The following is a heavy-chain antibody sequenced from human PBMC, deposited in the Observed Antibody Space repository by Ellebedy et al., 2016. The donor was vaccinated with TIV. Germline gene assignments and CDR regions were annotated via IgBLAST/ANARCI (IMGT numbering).Heavy chain of an antibody. CDR1: GGSLSSSSSY. D-gene: IGHD3-10*01. V-gene: IGHV4-39*01. CDR2: IYYSGTT. CDR3: ARWFGELLYVRWFDP. Sequence: SETLSLTCTVSGGSLSSSSSYWGWIRQPPGKGLEWIGSIYYSGTTYYNPSLKSRVTISVDTSKNQFSLKLSSVTAADTAVYYCARWFGELLYVRWFDPWGQGTLVTVSS. J-gene: IGHJ5*02.